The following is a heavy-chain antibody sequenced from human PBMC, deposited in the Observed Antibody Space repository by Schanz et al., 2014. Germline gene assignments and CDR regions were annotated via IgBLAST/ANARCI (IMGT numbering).Heavy chain of an antibody. CDR3: ARGGYCSRTSCYFKGGWFDP. CDR2: IYTNGST. CDR1: GGSISSFY. V-gene: IGHV4-4*07. J-gene: IGHJ5*02. D-gene: IGHD2-2*01. Sequence: QVQLQESGPGLVKPSETLSLTCTVSGGSISSFYWSWIRQPAGKGLEWIGRIYTNGSTKYNPSLKSRVTMSGDPSKTQSSLRLSSVTAADTAVYYCARGGYCSRTSCYFKGGWFDPWGQGTLVTVSS.